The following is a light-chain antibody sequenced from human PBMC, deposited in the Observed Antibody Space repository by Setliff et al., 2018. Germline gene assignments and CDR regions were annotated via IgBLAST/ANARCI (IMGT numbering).Light chain of an antibody. CDR3: SSYAGSSTLYV. CDR1: SSDVGGYNY. J-gene: IGLJ1*01. Sequence: QSALTQPPPASGSPGQSVTISCTGTSSDVGGYNYVSWYQQHPDKAPKLMIFDVSNRPSGVSNCFSGSKSGNTASLTISGLQAEDEADYYCSSYAGSSTLYVFGTGTKVTVL. V-gene: IGLV2-14*03. CDR2: DVS.